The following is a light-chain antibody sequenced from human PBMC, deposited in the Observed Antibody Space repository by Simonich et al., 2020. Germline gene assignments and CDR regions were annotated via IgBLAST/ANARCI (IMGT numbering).Light chain of an antibody. CDR1: QDISNY. CDR3: QQYANLPLT. J-gene: IGKJ4*01. V-gene: IGKV1-33*01. CDR2: DAS. Sequence: DIQMTQSPSSLSASVVERITLTCQASQDISNYLNWYQQKPGKAPKLLIYDASNLETGVPSRFSGSGSGTDFTFTISSMQPEVIATYYGQQYANLPLTFGGGAKVEI.